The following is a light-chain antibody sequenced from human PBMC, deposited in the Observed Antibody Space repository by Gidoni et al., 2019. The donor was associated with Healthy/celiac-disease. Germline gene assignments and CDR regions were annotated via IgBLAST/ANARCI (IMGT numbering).Light chain of an antibody. V-gene: IGKV3-20*01. J-gene: IGKJ1*01. Sequence: EIVLTQSPGTLSLSPGERATLSCRASQSVSSSYLAWYQQKPGQAPRLLIYGASSRATGIPDRFSGSGSGTDFTLTISRLEPEDFAVYYCQLSKTFXQXTKVEIK. CDR1: QSVSSSY. CDR3: QLSKT. CDR2: GAS.